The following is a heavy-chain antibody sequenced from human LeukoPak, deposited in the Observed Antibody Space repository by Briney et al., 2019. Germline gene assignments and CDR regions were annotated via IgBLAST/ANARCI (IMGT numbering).Heavy chain of an antibody. V-gene: IGHV3-30*18. CDR2: ISYDGSNQ. J-gene: IGHJ1*01. Sequence: GKSLRLSCAASGFTFSSSGMHWVRQAPGKGLEWVAVISYDGSNQYYADSVKGRLTISRDNSKNTLYLQMNSLRAEDTAVYYCAKDYSSGWSAEYFQHWGQGTLVTVSS. CDR3: AKDYSSGWSAEYFQH. CDR1: GFTFSSSG. D-gene: IGHD6-19*01.